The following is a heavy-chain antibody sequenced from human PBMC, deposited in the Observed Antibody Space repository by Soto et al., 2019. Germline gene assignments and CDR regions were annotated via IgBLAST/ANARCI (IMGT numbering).Heavy chain of an antibody. V-gene: IGHV4-38-2*02. Sequence: SETLSLTCTVSGYSISSGFYWGWIRQPPGKGQEWIGSIYHSGSTYYNPSLKSRVTISVDTSKNQFSLKLSSVTAADTAVYYCARDYDSSGYYTPIDYWGQGTLVTVSS. CDR3: ARDYDSSGYYTPIDY. J-gene: IGHJ4*02. CDR2: IYHSGST. D-gene: IGHD3-22*01. CDR1: GYSISSGFY.